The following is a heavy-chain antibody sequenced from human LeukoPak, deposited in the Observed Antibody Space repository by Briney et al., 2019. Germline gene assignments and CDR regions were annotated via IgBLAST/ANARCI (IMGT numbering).Heavy chain of an antibody. V-gene: IGHV3-23*01. CDR2: ISGSGSST. CDR3: ARVAATPT. D-gene: IGHD6-25*01. Sequence: GGSLRLSCAASGFTFSNYGMSWVRQAPGEGLEWVSAISGSGSSTYYADSVKGRFTISRDNAKNTLYLQMNSLRAEDTAVYFCARVAATPTWSQGTLVTVSS. J-gene: IGHJ1*01. CDR1: GFTFSNYG.